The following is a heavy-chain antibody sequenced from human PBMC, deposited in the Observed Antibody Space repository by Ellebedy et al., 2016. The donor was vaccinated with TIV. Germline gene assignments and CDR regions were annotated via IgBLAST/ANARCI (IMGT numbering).Heavy chain of an antibody. CDR1: GFTFSSYG. Sequence: GGSLRLSCAASGFTFSSYGMHWVRQAPGKGLEWVAVIWYDGSNKYYADSVKGRFTISRDNSKNTLYLQMNSLRAEDTAVYYCAREGEITMVRGVILKAFDIWGQGTMVTVSS. V-gene: IGHV3-33*01. CDR3: AREGEITMVRGVILKAFDI. D-gene: IGHD3-10*01. CDR2: IWYDGSNK. J-gene: IGHJ3*02.